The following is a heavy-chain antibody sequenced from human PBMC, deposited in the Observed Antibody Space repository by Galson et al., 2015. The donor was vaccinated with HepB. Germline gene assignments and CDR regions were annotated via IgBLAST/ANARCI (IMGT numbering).Heavy chain of an antibody. V-gene: IGHV3-7*03. Sequence: SLRLSCAASRLIFNNYWMTWVRRAPGKGLEWVANIREDGSLKYYADSVKGRFTISRDNDKNSVYLQMNSLRVEDTALYYCARDLTVEGSGWYDALDIWGQGKMVTVSS. CDR2: IREDGSLK. D-gene: IGHD6-13*01. CDR3: ARDLTVEGSGWYDALDI. CDR1: RLIFNNYW. J-gene: IGHJ3*02.